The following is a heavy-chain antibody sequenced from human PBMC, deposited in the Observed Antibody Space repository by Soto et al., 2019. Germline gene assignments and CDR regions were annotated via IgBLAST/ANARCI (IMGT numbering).Heavy chain of an antibody. V-gene: IGHV3-21*01. CDR2: IGSSSSYI. J-gene: IGHJ4*02. Sequence: PGGSLRLSCAASGFTFSYDGMNWVRQAPWKGLEWVSSIGSSSSYIYYADSVKGRFTLSRDNAKNSLYLQMSSLRAEDTAVYYCASDLGNYYPPSFDFWGQGTLVTLSS. CDR3: ASDLGNYYPPSFDF. D-gene: IGHD3-22*01. CDR1: GFTFSYDG.